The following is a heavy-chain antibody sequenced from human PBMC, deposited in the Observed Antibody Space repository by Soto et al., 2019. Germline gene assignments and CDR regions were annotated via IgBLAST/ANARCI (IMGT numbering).Heavy chain of an antibody. Sequence: AASVKVSCKASGYTFTGYYMHWVRQAPGQGLEWMGWINPNSGGTNYAQKFQGRVTMTRDTSISTAYMELSRLRSDDTAVYYCARDHEQYQLLHTNWFDPWGQGTLVTVSS. CDR3: ARDHEQYQLLHTNWFDP. J-gene: IGHJ5*02. CDR2: INPNSGGT. CDR1: GYTFTGYY. V-gene: IGHV1-2*02. D-gene: IGHD2-2*01.